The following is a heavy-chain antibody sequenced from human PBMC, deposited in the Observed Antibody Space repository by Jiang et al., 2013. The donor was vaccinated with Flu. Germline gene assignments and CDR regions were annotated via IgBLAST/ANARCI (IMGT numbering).Heavy chain of an antibody. CDR1: GFTFSSYS. D-gene: IGHD6-19*01. Sequence: VQLLESGGGLVQPGGSLRLSCAASGFTFSSYSMNWVRQAPGKGLEWVSYISSSSSTIYYADSVKGRFTISRDNAKNSLYLQMNSLRAEDTAVYYCARDEGYSSGYYYYYGMDVWGQGTTVTVSS. J-gene: IGHJ6*02. CDR3: ARDEGYSSGYYYYYGMDV. V-gene: IGHV3-48*01. CDR2: ISSSSSTI.